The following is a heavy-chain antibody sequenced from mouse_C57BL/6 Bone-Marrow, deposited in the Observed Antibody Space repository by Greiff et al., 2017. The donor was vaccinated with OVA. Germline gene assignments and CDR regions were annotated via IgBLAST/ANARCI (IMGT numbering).Heavy chain of an antibody. CDR2: IDPSDSYT. V-gene: IGHV1-69*01. D-gene: IGHD1-1*01. CDR1: GYTFTSYW. Sequence: QVQLQQPGAELVMPGASVKLSCKASGYTFTSYWMHWVKQRPGQGLEWIGEIDPSDSYTNYNQKFKGKSTSTVDKSSSTAYMQLSSLTSEDSAVYYCARGDYYGSSYWYFDVWGTGTTVTVSS. J-gene: IGHJ1*03. CDR3: ARGDYYGSSYWYFDV.